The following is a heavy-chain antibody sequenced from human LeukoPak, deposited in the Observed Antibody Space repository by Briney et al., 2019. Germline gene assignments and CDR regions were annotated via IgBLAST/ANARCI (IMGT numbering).Heavy chain of an antibody. D-gene: IGHD1-26*01. Sequence: QSGGSLRLSCAASGFTFSSYTMSWVRQAPGKGLEWVSPISASGTSTYYADSVKGRFTISRDNSKNTVYLQMNSLRAEDTAVYFCVKGGAGEIVGEFFGRGYYYGLDVWGQGTTVTVSS. V-gene: IGHV3-23*01. CDR3: VKGGAGEIVGEFFGRGYYYGLDV. CDR1: GFTFSSYT. J-gene: IGHJ6*02. CDR2: ISASGTST.